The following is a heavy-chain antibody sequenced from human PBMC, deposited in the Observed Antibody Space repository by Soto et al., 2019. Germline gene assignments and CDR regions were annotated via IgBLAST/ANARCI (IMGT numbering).Heavy chain of an antibody. CDR1: GDSITSYY. J-gene: IGHJ4*02. CDR2: IYYSGTT. D-gene: IGHD5-12*01. CDR3: ARRHSGYDTKAAFDY. V-gene: IGHV4-59*01. Sequence: SETLSLTCSVSGDSITSYYWSWVRQPPGKGLEWIGYIYYSGTTNYNPSLKSRVTISLDTSKNQFSLKLISVTAADTAVYYCARRHSGYDTKAAFDYWGQGILVTVSS.